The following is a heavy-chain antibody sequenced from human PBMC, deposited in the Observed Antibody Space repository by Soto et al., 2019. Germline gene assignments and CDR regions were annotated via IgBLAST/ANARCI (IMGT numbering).Heavy chain of an antibody. V-gene: IGHV3-33*01. CDR3: ARGAGGFWSGSKGGQMDV. CDR1: GFTFSSYG. J-gene: IGHJ6*04. CDR2: IWYDGSNK. D-gene: IGHD3-3*01. Sequence: GGSLRLSCAASGFTFSSYGMHWVRQAPGKGLEWVAVIWYDGSNKYYADSVKGRFTISRDNSKNTLYLQMNSLRAEDTAVYYCARGAGGFWSGSKGGQMDVWGKGTTVTVSS.